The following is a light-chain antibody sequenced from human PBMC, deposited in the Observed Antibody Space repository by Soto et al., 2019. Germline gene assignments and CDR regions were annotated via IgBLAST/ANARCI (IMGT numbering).Light chain of an antibody. CDR3: QSYDSSLSGLV. CDR1: SSNIGAGYD. J-gene: IGLJ1*01. V-gene: IGLV1-40*01. CDR2: GNS. Sequence: QSALTQPPSVSGAPGQRVTISCTGSSSNIGAGYDVHWYQQLPGTAPKLLIYGNSNRPSGVPDRFSGSKSGTSASLAITGLQAEDEADYYCQSYDSSLSGLVFGTGPKVTVL.